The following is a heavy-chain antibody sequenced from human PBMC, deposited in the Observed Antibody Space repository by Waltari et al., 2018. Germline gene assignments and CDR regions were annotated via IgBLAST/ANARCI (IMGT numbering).Heavy chain of an antibody. V-gene: IGHV1-69*13. CDR2: IIPIFGTA. D-gene: IGHD6-13*01. Sequence: QVQLVQSGAEVKKPGSSVKVSCKASGGTFSSYAISWVRQAPGQGLEWMGGIIPIFGTANYAQKCQGRVTITADESTSTAYMERGSRRSEDTAVYCCARGGYGQQRAPTNQYNWFDPWGQGTLVTVSS. CDR1: GGTFSSYA. J-gene: IGHJ5*02. CDR3: ARGGYGQQRAPTNQYNWFDP.